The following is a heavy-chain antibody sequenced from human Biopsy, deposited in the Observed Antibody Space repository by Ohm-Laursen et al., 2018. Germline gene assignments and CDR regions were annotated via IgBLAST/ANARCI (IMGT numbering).Heavy chain of an antibody. V-gene: IGHV4-34*11. J-gene: IGHJ6*02. CDR1: GESFNGYY. D-gene: IGHD3-22*01. Sequence: SDTLSLTWAVYGESFNGYYWSWIRQTPGKGLEWIGYVYYNGNTNYSPSLKSRATISLDTSKNQFSLKVRSATAADTAVYYCVRGVDYYDPYHYYALDVWGQGTTVTVSS. CDR3: VRGVDYYDPYHYYALDV. CDR2: VYYNGNT.